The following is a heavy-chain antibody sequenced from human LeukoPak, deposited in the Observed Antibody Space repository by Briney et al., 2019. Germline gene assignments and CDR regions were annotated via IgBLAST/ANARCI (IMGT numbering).Heavy chain of an antibody. D-gene: IGHD3-22*01. CDR3: AREYDYYDSSGYYYPFDY. CDR2: ISSSSSYI. J-gene: IGHJ4*02. CDR1: GFTSSSYS. V-gene: IGHV3-21*01. Sequence: GGSLRLSCGASGFTSSSYSMNWVRQAPGKGLEWVSSISSSSSYIYYADSVKGRFTISRDNAKNSLYLQMNSLRAEDTAVYCCAREYDYYDSSGYYYPFDYWGQGTLVTVSS.